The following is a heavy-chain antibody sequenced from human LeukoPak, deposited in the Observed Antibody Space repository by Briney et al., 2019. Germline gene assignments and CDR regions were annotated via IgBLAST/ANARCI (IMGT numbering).Heavy chain of an antibody. Sequence: GASVKVSCKASGYTFSGYYMHWVRQAPGQGLEWMGRINPKNGYTNYAQNFRGRVTMTRDTSISTAYMELSRLRSDDTAVYYCARGYDWESDYWGQGTLVTVSS. CDR3: ARGYDWESDY. D-gene: IGHD1-20*01. J-gene: IGHJ4*02. CDR1: GYTFSGYY. CDR2: INPKNGYT. V-gene: IGHV1-2*06.